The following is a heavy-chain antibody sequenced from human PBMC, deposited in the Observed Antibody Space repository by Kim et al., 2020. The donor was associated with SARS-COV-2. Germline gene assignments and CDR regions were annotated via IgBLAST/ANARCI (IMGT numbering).Heavy chain of an antibody. J-gene: IGHJ6*02. Sequence: ASVKVSCKASGYTFTSYGISWVRQAPGQGLEWMGWISAYNGNTNYAQKLQGRVTMTTDTSTSTAYMELRSLRSDDTAVYYCARDPGLAMFTIFGVVKTDYYYGMDVWGQGTTVTVSS. D-gene: IGHD3-3*01. V-gene: IGHV1-18*04. CDR1: GYTFTSYG. CDR3: ARDPGLAMFTIFGVVKTDYYYGMDV. CDR2: ISAYNGNT.